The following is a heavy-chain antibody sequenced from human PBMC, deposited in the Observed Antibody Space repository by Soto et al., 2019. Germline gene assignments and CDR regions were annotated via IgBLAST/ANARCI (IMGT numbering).Heavy chain of an antibody. CDR1: GYSFSTFW. CDR2: IYPSDSDT. V-gene: IGHV5-51*01. J-gene: IGHJ6*02. CDR3: ARLPQDYYYHGMDV. Sequence: PGESLKISCKGSGYSFSTFWIGWVRQIPGKGLEWMGIIYPSDSDTRYSPSFQGQVTISADKSSRTAYLQWSSLKASDSAMYYCARLPQDYYYHGMDVWGQGTKVTVSS.